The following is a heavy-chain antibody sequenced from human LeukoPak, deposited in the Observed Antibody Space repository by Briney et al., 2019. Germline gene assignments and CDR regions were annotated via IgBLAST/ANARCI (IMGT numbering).Heavy chain of an antibody. CDR1: GFTFSSTE. Sequence: GGSLRLSCAASGFTFSSTEMNWVRQAPGKGLEWVSYISSSGSTISYADSVRGRFTISRDNAKNSLYLQLNSLRAEDTAIYYCARMIGLNQQLDADNWGQGTLVTVSS. V-gene: IGHV3-48*03. CDR3: ARMIGLNQQLDADN. D-gene: IGHD6-13*01. J-gene: IGHJ4*02. CDR2: ISSSGSTI.